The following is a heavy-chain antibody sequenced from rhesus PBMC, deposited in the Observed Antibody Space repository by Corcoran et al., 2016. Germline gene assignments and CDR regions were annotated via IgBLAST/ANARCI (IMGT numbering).Heavy chain of an antibody. CDR2: ISWSGGST. V-gene: IGHV3-201*01. Sequence: EVQLVESGGGGVQPGGSLRLSWAAPGVNFDDFTMHWVRQAPGRGLEWVSGISWSGGSTYYANSVKGRFTISRDNAKNSLYLQMGSLRAEDTALYYCARVDSSGWYYFDYWGQGVLVTVSS. CDR1: GVNFDDFT. J-gene: IGHJ4*01. D-gene: IGHD6-31*01. CDR3: ARVDSSGWYYFDY.